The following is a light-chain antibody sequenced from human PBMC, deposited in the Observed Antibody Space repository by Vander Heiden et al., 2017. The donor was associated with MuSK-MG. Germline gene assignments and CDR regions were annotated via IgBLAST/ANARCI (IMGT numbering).Light chain of an antibody. CDR1: RSNIGAGHD. CDR2: GTK. V-gene: IGLV1-40*01. CDR3: QSYDNTLTVVV. J-gene: IGLJ2*01. Sequence: QSVLTQPPSVSGAPGQRVTVSCTGSRSNIGAGHDIHWYQRLPGGAPKLLIYGTKNRPSGVPDRFSGSKSGTSASLAIAGLRAEDEADYFCQSYDNTLTVVVFGGGTKLTV.